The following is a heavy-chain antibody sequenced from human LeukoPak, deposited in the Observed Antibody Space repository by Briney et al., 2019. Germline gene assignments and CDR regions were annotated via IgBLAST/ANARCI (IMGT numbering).Heavy chain of an antibody. CDR3: TAGTATNY. J-gene: IGHJ4*02. Sequence: GGSLRLSCAASGFTFSDYGMHWVRQAPGKGLEWVAVISDDGSNKYYADSVKGRFTISRDNSKNMLYLQMNSLRAEDTAVYYCTAGTATNYWGQGTLVTVSS. CDR1: GFTFSDYG. D-gene: IGHD6-13*01. V-gene: IGHV3-30*03. CDR2: ISDDGSNK.